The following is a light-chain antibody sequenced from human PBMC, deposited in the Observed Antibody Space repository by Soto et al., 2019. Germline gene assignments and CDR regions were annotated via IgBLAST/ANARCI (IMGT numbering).Light chain of an antibody. CDR1: QTISSW. V-gene: IGKV1-5*03. CDR2: KAS. J-gene: IGKJ5*01. Sequence: DIQMTQSHSTLSGSVGDRFTITCLASQTISSWLAWYQQKPRKSPKLMIYKASTLKSGVPSRFSGSVSGTEFTLTISSLQTEDFATYYCQQLKSYLGITFGQGTRLEI. CDR3: QQLKSYLGIT.